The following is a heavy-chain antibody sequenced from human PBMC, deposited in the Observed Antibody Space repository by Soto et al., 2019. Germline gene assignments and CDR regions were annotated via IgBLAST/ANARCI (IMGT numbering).Heavy chain of an antibody. D-gene: IGHD3-10*01. CDR2: ISSSNK. V-gene: IGHV3-21*01. CDR3: AKYYLRLGSPEY. CDR1: GFAFGSYS. Sequence: PGGSLRLSCAASGFAFGSYSMNWVRQAPGNGLEWVSSISSSNKYYADSVKGRFTISRDNSKNTLNLQMNSLRTEDTAVYYCAKYYLRLGSPEYWGQGTLVTVSS. J-gene: IGHJ4*02.